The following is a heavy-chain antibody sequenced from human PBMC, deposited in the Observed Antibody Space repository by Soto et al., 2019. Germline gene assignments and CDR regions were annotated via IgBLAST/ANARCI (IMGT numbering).Heavy chain of an antibody. Sequence: ASVKVSCKASGYTFTAHYMHWVREAPGQGLEWMGWINPDSGVTNYAQKFQDRVTMTRDTSINTVYMELDRLKSDDTAVYYCARVGLVARELVAWGQGTPVTVSS. CDR1: GYTFTAHY. D-gene: IGHD1-7*01. V-gene: IGHV1-2*02. CDR3: ARVGLVARELVA. CDR2: INPDSGVT. J-gene: IGHJ5*02.